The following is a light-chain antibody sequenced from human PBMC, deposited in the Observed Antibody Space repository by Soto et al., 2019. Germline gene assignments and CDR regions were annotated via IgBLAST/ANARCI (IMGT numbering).Light chain of an antibody. CDR2: DAS. CDR3: QQYDNVPFT. J-gene: IGKJ3*01. Sequence: DIQMTQSPSSLSASVGDRVTITCQATQDISNSLNWYQQKLGKAPKLLICDASNLETGVPSRFSGSGSGTDFTFTISSLQPXDIGTXYCQQYDNVPFTFGPGTKVDI. V-gene: IGKV1-33*01. CDR1: QDISNS.